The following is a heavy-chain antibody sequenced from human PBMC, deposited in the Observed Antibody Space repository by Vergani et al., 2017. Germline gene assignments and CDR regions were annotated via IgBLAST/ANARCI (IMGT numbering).Heavy chain of an antibody. Sequence: QVQLQESGPGLVKPSQTLSLTCTVSGGSISSGGYYWSWIRQHPGKGLEWIGYIYYSGSTYYNPSLKSRVTISVDTSKNQFSLKLSSVTAADTAVYYGAKGAPRYSYGYNLDYWGQGALVTVSS. CDR3: AKGAPRYSYGYNLDY. CDR2: IYYSGST. V-gene: IGHV4-31*03. J-gene: IGHJ4*02. D-gene: IGHD5-18*01. CDR1: GGSISSGGYY.